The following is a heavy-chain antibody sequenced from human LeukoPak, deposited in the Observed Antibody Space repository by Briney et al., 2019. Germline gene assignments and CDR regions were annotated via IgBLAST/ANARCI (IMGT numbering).Heavy chain of an antibody. CDR3: ATGNYGGTPGAYAFDI. Sequence: GASVKVSCKVSGYTLTELSMHWVRQAPGKGLEGVGGFDPEDGETIYAQKFQGRVTLTEDTSTDTAYMELSSLRSEDTAVYYCATGNYGGTPGAYAFDIWGQGTMVTVSS. D-gene: IGHD4-23*01. V-gene: IGHV1-24*01. CDR2: FDPEDGET. J-gene: IGHJ3*02. CDR1: GYTLTELS.